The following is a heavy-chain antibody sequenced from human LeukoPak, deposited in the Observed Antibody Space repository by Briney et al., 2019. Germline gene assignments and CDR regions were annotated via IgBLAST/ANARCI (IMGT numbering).Heavy chain of an antibody. Sequence: PETLSLTCTVPGGSISSYYWSWIRQPPGKGLEWIGYLFHSGTRRYNPSLKSRVTISADTTKNQFFLSLNSTTAADTAVYYCARRRGWKQQVVYFDYWGQGTLATVSS. V-gene: IGHV4-59*08. CDR3: ARRRGWKQQVVYFDY. J-gene: IGHJ4*02. CDR2: LFHSGTR. CDR1: GGSISSYY. D-gene: IGHD6-13*01.